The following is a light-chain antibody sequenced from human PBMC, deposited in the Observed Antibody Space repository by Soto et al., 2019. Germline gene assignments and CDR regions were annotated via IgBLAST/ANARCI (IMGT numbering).Light chain of an antibody. CDR1: QNIDKW. J-gene: IGKJ1*01. CDR2: DAS. CDR3: QQYNNFQGT. Sequence: DIQMTQSPSTLSASVGDRVSITCRASQNIDKWLAWYQQKPQKAPKLLIFDASTLESGVPSRFIGSGSGTEFTPTISSLQPDDFATYYCQQYNNFQGTVGPGTKVDTK. V-gene: IGKV1-5*01.